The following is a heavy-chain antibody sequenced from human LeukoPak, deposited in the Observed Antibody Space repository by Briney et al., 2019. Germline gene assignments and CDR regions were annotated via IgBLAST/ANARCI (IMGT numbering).Heavy chain of an antibody. CDR3: ARDRETAMVPIY. D-gene: IGHD5-18*01. CDR2: ISSVGSII. CDR1: GFLLSSYG. J-gene: IGHJ4*02. V-gene: IGHV3-48*02. Sequence: VGSLRLSCAASGFLLSSYGMNWVRQAPGKELEWVSYISSVGSIIYYADSVKGRFTISRDSAKNPLYLQMNSLRDEDTAVYYCARDRETAMVPIYWGQGTLVTVSS.